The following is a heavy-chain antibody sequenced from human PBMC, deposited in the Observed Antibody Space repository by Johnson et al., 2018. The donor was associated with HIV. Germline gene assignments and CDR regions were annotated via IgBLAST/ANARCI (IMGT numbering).Heavy chain of an antibody. Sequence: QVQLVESGGGVVQPGRSLRLSCVGSGFTFSSYGMHWVRQAPGKGLEWVAVISYDGNNKYYADSVKGRFTISRDNSKNTLYLQMNSLKAEDTAVYYCAKDLDSSSWGAFDIWGQGTMVTVSS. CDR1: GFTFSSYG. CDR2: ISYDGNNK. J-gene: IGHJ3*02. V-gene: IGHV3-30*18. CDR3: AKDLDSSSWGAFDI. D-gene: IGHD6-6*01.